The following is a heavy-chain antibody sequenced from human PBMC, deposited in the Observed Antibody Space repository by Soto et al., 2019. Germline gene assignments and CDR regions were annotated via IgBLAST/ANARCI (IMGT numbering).Heavy chain of an antibody. J-gene: IGHJ4*02. D-gene: IGHD1-1*01. CDR1: GYGFTTYG. Sequence: QVHLVQSGAEVKKPGASVKVSCKGSGYGFTTYGITWVRQAPGQGLEWMAWISAHNGNTDYAQNLQGRVTVTRDTSTSTAYMELRSLRSDDTAVYSCARGRYGDYWGQGALVTVSS. CDR3: ARGRYGDY. CDR2: ISAHNGNT. V-gene: IGHV1-18*01.